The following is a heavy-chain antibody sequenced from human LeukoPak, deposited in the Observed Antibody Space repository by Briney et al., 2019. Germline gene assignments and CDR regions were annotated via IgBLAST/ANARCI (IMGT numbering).Heavy chain of an antibody. CDR2: IYYSGST. CDR1: GGSISSSSYY. CDR3: ARHVDPGIAAHPFDY. J-gene: IGHJ4*02. V-gene: IGHV4-39*01. Sequence: SETLSLTCTVSGGSISSSSYYWGWIRQPPGKGLEWIGSIYYSGSTYYNPSLKSRVTISVDTSRNQFSLKLSSVTAADTAVYYCARHVDPGIAAHPFDYWGQGTLVTVSS. D-gene: IGHD6-6*01.